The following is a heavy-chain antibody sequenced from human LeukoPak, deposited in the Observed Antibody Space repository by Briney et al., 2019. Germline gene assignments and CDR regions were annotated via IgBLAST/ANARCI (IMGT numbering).Heavy chain of an antibody. V-gene: IGHV1-46*01. D-gene: IGHD1-14*01. Sequence: ASVKVPCKASGYTFTIHWLRQAPRQGLEWMGIINPSGGSTSYAQKFQGRVTMTRNTSTSTVYMELSRLRSEDTAVYYCARSSGRSPNREYMDVWGKGTTVTVSS. J-gene: IGHJ6*03. CDR1: GYTFT. CDR3: ARSSGRSPNREYMDV. CDR2: INPSGGST.